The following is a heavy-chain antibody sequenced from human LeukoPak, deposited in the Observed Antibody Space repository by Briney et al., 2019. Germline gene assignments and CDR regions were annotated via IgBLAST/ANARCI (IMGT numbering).Heavy chain of an antibody. J-gene: IGHJ6*03. Sequence: SETLSLTCTVNGGSFSRSSWSWIRQPPGKGLEWIGEVNHRGNTYYNPSLESRVTISLDTSKKQFSLRLSSVTAADTAEYYCHYSGSGSQYYTYYMDVWGKGTTVTISS. CDR2: VNHRGNT. V-gene: IGHV4-34*01. CDR1: GGSFSRSS. CDR3: HYSGSGSQYYTYYMDV. D-gene: IGHD3-10*01.